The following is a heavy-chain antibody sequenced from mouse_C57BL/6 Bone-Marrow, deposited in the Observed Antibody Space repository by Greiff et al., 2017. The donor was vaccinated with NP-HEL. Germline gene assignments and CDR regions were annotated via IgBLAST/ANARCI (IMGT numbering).Heavy chain of an antibody. D-gene: IGHD1-1*01. CDR2: IDPANGNT. V-gene: IGHV14-3*01. CDR3: ARLYYYGSSYDFDY. J-gene: IGHJ2*01. Sequence: QLVEQRPEQGLEWIGRIDPANGNTKYDPKFQGKATITADTSSNTAYLQLSSLTSEDTAIYYCARLYYYGSSYDFDYWGQGTTLTVSS.